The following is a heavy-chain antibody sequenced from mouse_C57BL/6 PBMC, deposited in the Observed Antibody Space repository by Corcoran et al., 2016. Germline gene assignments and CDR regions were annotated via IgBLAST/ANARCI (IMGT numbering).Heavy chain of an antibody. V-gene: IGHV1-80*01. D-gene: IGHD1-1*01. J-gene: IGHJ4*01. Sequence: QVQLQQSGAELVKPGASVKISCKASGYAFSSYWMNWVKQRPGKGLEWIGQIYPGDGDTNYNGKFKGKATLTADKSSSTAYMQLSSLTSEDSAVYFCARSDYGSSYDYYAMDYWGQGTSVTVSS. CDR3: ARSDYGSSYDYYAMDY. CDR1: GYAFSSYW. CDR2: IYPGDGDT.